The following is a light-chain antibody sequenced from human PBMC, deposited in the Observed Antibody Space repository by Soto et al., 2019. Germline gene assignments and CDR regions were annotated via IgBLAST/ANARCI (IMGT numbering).Light chain of an antibody. V-gene: IGKV1-39*01. CDR1: QSISSY. Sequence: DIQMTQSPSSLSASVGDRVTITCRASQSISSYLNWYQQKPGKAPKLLIYAASSLQSGVPSRFSGSGSGTDFTITISSLQPEDFATYYCQQSYSTPPETFGQGTKVEIK. CDR3: QQSYSTPPET. CDR2: AAS. J-gene: IGKJ1*01.